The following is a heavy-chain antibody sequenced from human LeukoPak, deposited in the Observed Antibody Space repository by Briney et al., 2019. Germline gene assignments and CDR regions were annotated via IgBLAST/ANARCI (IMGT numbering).Heavy chain of an antibody. D-gene: IGHD3-22*01. CDR2: IIPIFGTA. CDR1: GGTFSSYA. J-gene: IGHJ6*02. V-gene: IGHV1-69*13. CDR3: ARDYYDSSGYFCGMDV. Sequence: SVKVSCTASGGTFSSYAISWVRQAPGQGLEWMGGIIPIFGTANYAQKFQGRVTITADESTSTAYMELSSLRSEDTAVYYCARDYYDSSGYFCGMDVWGQGTTVTVSS.